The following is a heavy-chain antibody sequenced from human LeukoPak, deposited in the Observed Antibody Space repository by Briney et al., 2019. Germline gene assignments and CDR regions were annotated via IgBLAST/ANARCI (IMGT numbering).Heavy chain of an antibody. Sequence: SETLSLTCTVSGGSVSSGSYYWSWIRQPPGKGLEWIGYIYYSGSTNYNPSLKSRVTISVDTSKNQFSLKLSSVTAADTAVYYCAREAQYDFWSGYHCFDYAGQGTLVTVSS. CDR1: GGSVSSGSYY. V-gene: IGHV4-61*01. J-gene: IGHJ4*02. CDR2: IYYSGST. CDR3: AREAQYDFWSGYHCFDY. D-gene: IGHD3-3*01.